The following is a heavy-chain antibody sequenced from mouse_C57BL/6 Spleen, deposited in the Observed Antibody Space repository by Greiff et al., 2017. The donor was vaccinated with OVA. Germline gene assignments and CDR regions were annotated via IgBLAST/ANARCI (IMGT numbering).Heavy chain of an antibody. J-gene: IGHJ1*03. D-gene: IGHD1-1*01. Sequence: QVQLQQSGPELVKPGASVKLSCKASGYTFTSYDINWVKQRPGQGLEWIGWIYPRDGSTKYNEKFKGKATLTVDTSSSTAYMELHSLTSEDSAVYFCARDITTVVAEDWYFDVWAQGPRSPSPQ. CDR2: IYPRDGST. V-gene: IGHV1-85*01. CDR1: GYTFTSYD. CDR3: ARDITTVVAEDWYFDV.